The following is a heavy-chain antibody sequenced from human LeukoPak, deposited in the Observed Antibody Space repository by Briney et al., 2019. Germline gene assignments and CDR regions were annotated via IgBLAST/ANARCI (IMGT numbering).Heavy chain of an antibody. Sequence: SETLSLTCTVSGGSISSSSYYWGWIRQPPGKGLEWIGSIYYSGSTYYNPSLKSRVTISVDTSKNQFSLKLSSVTAADTAVYYCARGWGEYSSGWWDYYGMDVWGQGTTVTVSS. CDR3: ARGWGEYSSGWWDYYGMDV. V-gene: IGHV4-39*07. CDR2: IYYSGST. CDR1: GGSISSSSYY. J-gene: IGHJ6*02. D-gene: IGHD6-19*01.